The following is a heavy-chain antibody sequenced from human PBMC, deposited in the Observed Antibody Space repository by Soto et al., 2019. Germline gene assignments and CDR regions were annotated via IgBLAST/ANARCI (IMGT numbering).Heavy chain of an antibody. V-gene: IGHV1-69*13. CDR2: IIPIFGTA. Sequence: SVKVSCKASGGTFSSYAISWVRQAPGQGLEWMGGIIPIFGTANYAQKFQGRVTITADESTSTAYMELSSLRSEDTAVYYCARDSGWYCSGGSCPGNYYYSGMDVWGQGTTVTVYS. D-gene: IGHD2-15*01. CDR1: GGTFSSYA. J-gene: IGHJ6*02. CDR3: ARDSGWYCSGGSCPGNYYYSGMDV.